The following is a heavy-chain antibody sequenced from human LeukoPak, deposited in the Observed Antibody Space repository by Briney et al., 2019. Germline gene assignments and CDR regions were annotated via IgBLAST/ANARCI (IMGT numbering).Heavy chain of an antibody. Sequence: GASVKVSCKASGYTFTSYDINWVRQATGQGLEWMGWMNPNSGNTGYAQKFQGRVTMTRNTSISTAYMELSSLRSEDTAVYYCARVRGSYYIGRSHWFDPWGQGTLVTVSS. V-gene: IGHV1-8*01. CDR1: GYTFTSYD. CDR3: ARVRGSYYIGRSHWFDP. D-gene: IGHD1-26*01. CDR2: MNPNSGNT. J-gene: IGHJ5*02.